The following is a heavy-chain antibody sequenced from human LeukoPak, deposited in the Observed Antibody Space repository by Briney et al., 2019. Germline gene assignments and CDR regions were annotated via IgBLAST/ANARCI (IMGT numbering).Heavy chain of an antibody. V-gene: IGHV3-64*01. CDR3: AKDFQGERWFAMVRGADAFDI. D-gene: IGHD3-10*01. J-gene: IGHJ3*02. CDR2: ISSNGGST. Sequence: GGSLRLSCAASGFTFSSYAMYWVRQAPGKGLEYVSVISSNGGSTYYANSVKGRFTISRDNSKNTLYLQMGSLRAEDTAVYYCAKDFQGERWFAMVRGADAFDIWGQGTMVTVSS. CDR1: GFTFSSYA.